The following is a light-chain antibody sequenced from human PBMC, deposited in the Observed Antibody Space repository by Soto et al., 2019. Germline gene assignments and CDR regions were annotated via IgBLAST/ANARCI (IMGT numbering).Light chain of an antibody. J-gene: IGKJ1*01. CDR1: QSVSSL. V-gene: IGKV3-11*01. CDR3: QQYYRYPWT. CDR2: DAS. Sequence: EIVLTQSPATLSLSPGERATLSCRASQSVSSLLAWYQQKSGQPPRLLISDASNRATGVPARFSGSGSGTDFTLIISSLEPEDFAVYYCQQYYRYPWTFGQGTQVEIK.